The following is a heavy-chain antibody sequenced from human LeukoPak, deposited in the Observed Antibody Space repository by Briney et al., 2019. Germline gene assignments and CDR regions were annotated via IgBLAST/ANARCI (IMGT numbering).Heavy chain of an antibody. V-gene: IGHV4-39*01. D-gene: IGHD7-27*01. CDR2: IYYSGST. CDR3: ARHRTIPKLTGEPYYFDY. J-gene: IGHJ4*02. CDR1: GGSISSSSYY. Sequence: SETLSLTCTVSGGSISSSSYYWGWIRQPPGKGLEWIGSIYYSGSTYYNPSLKSRVTISVDTSKNQFSLKLSSVTAADTAVYYCARHRTIPKLTGEPYYFDYWGQGTLVTV.